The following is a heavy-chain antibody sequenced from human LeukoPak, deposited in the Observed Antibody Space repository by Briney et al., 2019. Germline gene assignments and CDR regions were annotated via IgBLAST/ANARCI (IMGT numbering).Heavy chain of an antibody. Sequence: GGSLRLSCAASGFTFSSYAMSWVRQAPGKGLEWVSAISGSGGSTYYADSVKGRFTISRHNSKNTLYLQMNSLRAEDTAVYYCARGLRGLAAADYWGQGTLVTVSS. J-gene: IGHJ4*02. D-gene: IGHD6-13*01. CDR2: ISGSGGST. CDR3: ARGLRGLAAADY. V-gene: IGHV3-23*01. CDR1: GFTFSSYA.